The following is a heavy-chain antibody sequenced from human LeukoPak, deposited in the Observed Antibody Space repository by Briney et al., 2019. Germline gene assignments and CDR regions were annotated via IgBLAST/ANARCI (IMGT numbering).Heavy chain of an antibody. J-gene: IGHJ4*02. CDR1: GYTFTGYY. Sequence: ASVKVSCKASGYTFTGYYMHWVRQAPGQGLEWMGWTNPNSGGTNYAQKFQGRVTMTRDTSISTAYMELSRLRSDDMAVYYCARTVSGYRIIDYWGQGTLVTVSS. CDR2: TNPNSGGT. D-gene: IGHD3-22*01. V-gene: IGHV1-2*02. CDR3: ARTVSGYRIIDY.